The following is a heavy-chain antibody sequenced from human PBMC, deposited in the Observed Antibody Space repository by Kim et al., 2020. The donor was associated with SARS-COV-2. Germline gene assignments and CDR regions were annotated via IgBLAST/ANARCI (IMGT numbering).Heavy chain of an antibody. CDR1: GFTFSSYW. CDR3: ARVAEDYDSSGYLDWYFDL. CDR2: INSDGSST. V-gene: IGHV3-74*01. D-gene: IGHD3-22*01. Sequence: GGSLRLSCAASGFTFSSYWMHWVRQAPGKGLVWVSRINSDGSSTSYADSVKGRFTISRDNAKNTLYLQMNSLRAEDTAVYYCARVAEDYDSSGYLDWYFDLWGRGTLVTVSS. J-gene: IGHJ2*01.